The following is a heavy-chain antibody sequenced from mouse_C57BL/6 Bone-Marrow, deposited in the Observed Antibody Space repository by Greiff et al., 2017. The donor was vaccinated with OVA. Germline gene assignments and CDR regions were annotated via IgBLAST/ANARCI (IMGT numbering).Heavy chain of an antibody. V-gene: IGHV1-64*01. CDR2: IHPNSGST. Sequence: QVQLKQPGAELVKPGASVKLSCKASGYTFTSYWMHWVKQRPGQGLEWIGMIHPNSGSTNYNEKFKSKATLTVDKSSSTAYMQLSSLTSEDSAVYYCATLPYYFDYWGQGTTLTVSS. J-gene: IGHJ2*01. CDR3: ATLPYYFDY. CDR1: GYTFTSYW.